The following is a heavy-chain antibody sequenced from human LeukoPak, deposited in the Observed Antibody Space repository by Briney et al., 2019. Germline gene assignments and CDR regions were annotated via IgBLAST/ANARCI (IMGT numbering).Heavy chain of an antibody. CDR3: AMTASEYSISWID. V-gene: IGHV4-39*01. CDR1: GGSISSSNYY. D-gene: IGHD6-13*01. Sequence: SETLSLTCTVSGGSISSSNYYWGWIRQPPGKGLEWIGSLYSSGNTYYNPSLKSRVTISVDSSKNPFSLKLTSVTAADTAVYYCAMTASEYSISWIDWGQGTLVTVSS. CDR2: LYSSGNT. J-gene: IGHJ1*01.